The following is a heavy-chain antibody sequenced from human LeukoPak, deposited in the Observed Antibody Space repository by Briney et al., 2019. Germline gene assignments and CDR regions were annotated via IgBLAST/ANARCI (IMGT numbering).Heavy chain of an antibody. J-gene: IGHJ4*02. Sequence: ASVKVSCKASGYTFTSYGISWVRQAPGQGLEWMGWITAYNGNTNYAQKLQGRVTMTTDTSTSTAYMELRSLRSDDTAVYYCARAGGVMVRGVKVDYWGQGTLVIVSS. CDR1: GYTFTSYG. CDR2: ITAYNGNT. D-gene: IGHD3-10*01. CDR3: ARAGGVMVRGVKVDY. V-gene: IGHV1-18*01.